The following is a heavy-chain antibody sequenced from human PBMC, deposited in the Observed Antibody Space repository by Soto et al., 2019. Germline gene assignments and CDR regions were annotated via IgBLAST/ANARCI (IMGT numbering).Heavy chain of an antibody. CDR2: VNHSGST. Sequence: QVELQQWGAGLLMPSETLSLTCAVYGGSFSGYYWSWIRQPPGKGLEWIGEVNHSGSTNYNPSLKSRVTISVDTAKNQSSLKLSSVTAADTAVYYCARVRAVLRFLEWTIRGWFDPWGQGTLVTVSS. V-gene: IGHV4-34*01. CDR1: GGSFSGYY. J-gene: IGHJ5*02. D-gene: IGHD3-3*01. CDR3: ARVRAVLRFLEWTIRGWFDP.